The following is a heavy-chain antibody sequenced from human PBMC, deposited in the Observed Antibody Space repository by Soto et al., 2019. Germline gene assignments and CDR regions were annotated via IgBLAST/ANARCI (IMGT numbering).Heavy chain of an antibody. CDR2: IYHSGST. CDR3: ARVGYGYGYYFDY. D-gene: IGHD5-18*01. V-gene: IGHV4-30-2*01. J-gene: IGHJ4*02. Sequence: SETLSLTCAVSGGSISSGGYSWSWIRQPPGKGLEWIGYIYHSGSTYYNPSLKSRVTISVDRSKNQFSLKLSSVTAADTAVYYCARVGYGYGYYFDYWGQGTLVTVSS. CDR1: GGSISSGGYS.